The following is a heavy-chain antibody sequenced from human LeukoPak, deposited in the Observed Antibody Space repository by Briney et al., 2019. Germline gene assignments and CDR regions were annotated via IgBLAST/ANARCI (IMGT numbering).Heavy chain of an antibody. CDR1: GFTFSSYW. CDR3: ARGGHYDILTGYYYYYGMDV. D-gene: IGHD3-9*01. CDR2: INSDGSST. J-gene: IGHJ6*04. Sequence: GSLRLSCAASGFTFSSYWMHWVRQAPGKGLVWVSRINSDGSSTSYADSVKGRFTISRDNAKNTLYLQMNSLRAVDTAVYYCARGGHYDILTGYYYYYGMDVWGKGTTVTVSS. V-gene: IGHV3-74*01.